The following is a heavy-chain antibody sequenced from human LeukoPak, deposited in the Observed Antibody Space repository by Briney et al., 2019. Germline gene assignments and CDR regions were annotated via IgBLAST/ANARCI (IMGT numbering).Heavy chain of an antibody. Sequence: GGSLRLSCAASGFTFSSYGMHWVRQAPGKGLEWVAVISYDGSNKYYADSVKGRFTISRDNSKNTLYLQMNSLRAEDTAVYYCAKDRLEGGWYSDYWGQGTLVTVSS. J-gene: IGHJ4*02. V-gene: IGHV3-30*18. CDR3: AKDRLEGGWYSDY. CDR2: ISYDGSNK. CDR1: GFTFSSYG. D-gene: IGHD6-19*01.